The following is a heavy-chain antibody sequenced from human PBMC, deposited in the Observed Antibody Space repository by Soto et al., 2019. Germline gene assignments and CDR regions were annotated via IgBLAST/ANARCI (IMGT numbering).Heavy chain of an antibody. CDR2: ISYDGSNK. Sequence: QVQLVESGGGVVQPGRSLRLSCAASGFTFSSYAMHWVRQAPGKGLEWVAVISYDGSNKYYADSVKGRFTISRDNSKNTLYLQMHSLRAEDTAVYYCARERLRYNWNDCPYYYSGMDVWGQGTRVTVSS. V-gene: IGHV3-30-3*01. CDR1: GFTFSSYA. CDR3: ARERLRYNWNDCPYYYSGMDV. J-gene: IGHJ6*02. D-gene: IGHD1-1*01.